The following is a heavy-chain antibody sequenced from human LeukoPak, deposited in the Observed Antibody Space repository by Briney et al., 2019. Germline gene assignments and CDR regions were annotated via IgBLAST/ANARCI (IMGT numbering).Heavy chain of an antibody. J-gene: IGHJ6*04. CDR2: ISSSGSTI. Sequence: GGSLRLSCAASGFTFSSYAMSWVRQAPATGLERVSYISSSGSTIYYANSVKGRFTISRDNAENSLYLQMNSLRAEDTAVYYCAELGITMIGGVWGKGTTVIISS. CDR3: AELGITMIGGV. CDR1: GFTFSSYA. D-gene: IGHD3-10*02. V-gene: IGHV3-48*03.